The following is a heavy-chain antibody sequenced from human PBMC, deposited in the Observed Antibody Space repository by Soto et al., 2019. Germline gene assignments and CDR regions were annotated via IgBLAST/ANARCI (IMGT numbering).Heavy chain of an antibody. CDR1: VYTFTSYG. CDR3: ARDAMVRGVSPSVDY. J-gene: IGHJ4*02. CDR2: ISAYNGNT. V-gene: IGHV1-18*04. Sequence: VKVSCKASVYTFTSYGISWVRQAPGQGLEWMGWISAYNGNTNYAQKLQGRVTMTTDTSTSTAYMELRSLRSDDTAVYYCARDAMVRGVSPSVDYWGQGTLVTVSS. D-gene: IGHD3-10*01.